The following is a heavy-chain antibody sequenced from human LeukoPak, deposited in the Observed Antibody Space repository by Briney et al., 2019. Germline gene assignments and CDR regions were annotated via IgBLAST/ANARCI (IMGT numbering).Heavy chain of an antibody. D-gene: IGHD1-26*01. CDR1: GFTFSSNW. CDR2: INEDGSTT. J-gene: IGHJ4*02. CDR3: VRDLGGRSGH. Sequence: GGPLRLSCAASGFTFSSNWMHWVRQAPGKGLVWASRINEDGSTTNYADSVKGRSTIFRDNAKNTLYLQMNSLRAEDTAVYYCVRDLGGRSGHWGQGTLVTVSS. V-gene: IGHV3-74*01.